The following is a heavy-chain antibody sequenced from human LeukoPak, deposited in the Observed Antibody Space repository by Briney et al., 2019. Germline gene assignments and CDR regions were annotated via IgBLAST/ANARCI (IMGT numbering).Heavy chain of an antibody. CDR2: IYYSGST. Sequence: SETLSLTCTVSGGSISSGGYYWSWIRQHPGKGLEWIGYIYYSGSTYYNPSLKSRVTISVDTSKNQFSLKLSSVTAADTAVYYCARASHTATDYWGQGTLVTVSS. J-gene: IGHJ4*02. D-gene: IGHD5-18*01. CDR3: ARASHTATDY. CDR1: GGSISSGGYY. V-gene: IGHV4-31*03.